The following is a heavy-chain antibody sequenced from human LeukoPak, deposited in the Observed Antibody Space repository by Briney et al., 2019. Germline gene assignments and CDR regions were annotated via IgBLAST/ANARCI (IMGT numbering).Heavy chain of an antibody. CDR2: ITSTSSII. CDR1: GFTFSNYS. V-gene: IGHV3-48*01. D-gene: IGHD3-22*01. CDR3: AKGNYYDSTGYYLTYPFDY. J-gene: IGHJ4*02. Sequence: GGSLRLSCAASGFTFSNYSMNWVRQAPGKGLEWISYITSTSSIILYADSVKGRFTVSRDNAKNSLYLQVNSLRAEDTAVYYCAKGNYYDSTGYYLTYPFDYWGQGTLVTVSS.